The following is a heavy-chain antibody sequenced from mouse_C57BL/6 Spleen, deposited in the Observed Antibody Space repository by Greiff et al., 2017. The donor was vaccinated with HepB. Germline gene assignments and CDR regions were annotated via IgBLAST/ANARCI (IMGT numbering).Heavy chain of an antibody. CDR1: GFTFSSYA. J-gene: IGHJ3*01. CDR2: ISDGGSYT. CDR3: ARGNYGKGGAWFAY. D-gene: IGHD2-1*01. V-gene: IGHV5-4*01. Sequence: EVHLVESGGGLVKPGGSLKLSCAASGFTFSSYAMSWVRQTPEKRLEWVATISDGGSYTYYPDNVKGRFTISRDNAKNNLYLQMSHLKSEDTAMYYCARGNYGKGGAWFAYWGQGTLVTVSA.